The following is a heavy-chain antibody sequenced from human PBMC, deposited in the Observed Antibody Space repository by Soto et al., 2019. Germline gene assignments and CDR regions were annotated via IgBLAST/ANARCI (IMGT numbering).Heavy chain of an antibody. Sequence: QVQLVQSGAEVKKPGSSVKVSCKASGGTFSSYAISWVRQAPGQGLEWMGGIIPIFGTANYAQKFQGRVTITADESTSTAYMELSSLRSEDTAVYYCARVGIAARLKSNYYYGMDVWGQGTTVTVSS. CDR2: IIPIFGTA. D-gene: IGHD6-6*01. CDR3: ARVGIAARLKSNYYYGMDV. CDR1: GGTFSSYA. J-gene: IGHJ6*02. V-gene: IGHV1-69*12.